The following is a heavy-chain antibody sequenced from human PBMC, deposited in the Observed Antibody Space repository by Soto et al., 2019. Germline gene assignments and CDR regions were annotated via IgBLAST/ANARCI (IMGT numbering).Heavy chain of an antibody. CDR1: GFSLSTNGVG. V-gene: IGHV2-5*02. CDR2: LYWDDDR. D-gene: IGHD1-26*01. J-gene: IGHJ4*02. Sequence: GSGPTMVNPTQTLTLTCTFSGFSLSTNGVGVGWIRQPPGKALEWLALLYWDDDRRYSPSLKSRLTITKDTSKNQVVLTMTNMDPVDTATYYCAHRLGHYGNYFYYCDYWGQGTLVTVSS. CDR3: AHRLGHYGNYFYYCDY.